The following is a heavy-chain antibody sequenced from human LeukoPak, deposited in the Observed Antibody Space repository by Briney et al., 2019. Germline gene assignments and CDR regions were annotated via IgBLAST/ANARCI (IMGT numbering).Heavy chain of an antibody. Sequence: ASVKVSFKASGGTFSSYAISWVRQAPGQGLEWMGIINPSGGSTSYAQKFQGRVTMTRDTSTSTVYMELSSLRSEDTAVYYCARRAIAAAGLFGPWGQGTLVTVSS. CDR3: ARRAIAAAGLFGP. J-gene: IGHJ5*02. CDR2: INPSGGST. D-gene: IGHD6-13*01. V-gene: IGHV1-46*01. CDR1: GGTFSSYA.